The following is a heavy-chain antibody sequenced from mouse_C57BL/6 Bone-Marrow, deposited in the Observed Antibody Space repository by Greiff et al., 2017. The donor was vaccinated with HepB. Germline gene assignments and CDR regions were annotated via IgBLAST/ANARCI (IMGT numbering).Heavy chain of an antibody. Sequence: QVQLQQSGAELVKPGASVKISCKASGYAFSSYWMNWVKQRPGKGLEWIGQIYPGDGDTNYNGKFKGKATLTADKSSSTAYMQLSSLTSEDSAVYFCAREGEGNYYAMDYWGQGTSVTVSS. J-gene: IGHJ4*01. CDR3: AREGEGNYYAMDY. CDR1: GYAFSSYW. CDR2: IYPGDGDT. V-gene: IGHV1-80*01.